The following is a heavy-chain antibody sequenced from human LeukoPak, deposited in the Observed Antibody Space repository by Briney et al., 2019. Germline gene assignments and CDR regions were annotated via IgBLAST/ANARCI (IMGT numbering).Heavy chain of an antibody. D-gene: IGHD2-15*01. CDR2: IKPDGSEK. Sequence: GGSLRLSCAASGFPFRNYWLSWVRQPPGKGREWVATIKPDGSEKHYLPPVKGRFTISSDNAKNSLHLQMDSLTADGTALYYCAREDMWAFDMWGQGTMVIVSS. V-gene: IGHV3-7*01. CDR1: GFPFRNYW. J-gene: IGHJ3*02. CDR3: AREDMWAFDM.